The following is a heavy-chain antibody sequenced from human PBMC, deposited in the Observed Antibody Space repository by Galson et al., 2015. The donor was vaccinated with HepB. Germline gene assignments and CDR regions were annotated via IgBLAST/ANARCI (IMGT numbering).Heavy chain of an antibody. Sequence: SLRLSCAACELSFSSHSMNWVRQAPGKGLEWISYIDRSSDTIYYADSVKGRFTVSRDNAKNSLYLQMNSLRVEDTAVYYCAKEYGQRVNFDFWGQGTLFTVSS. CDR2: IDRSSDTI. D-gene: IGHD3-10*01. V-gene: IGHV3-48*01. J-gene: IGHJ4*02. CDR1: ELSFSSHS. CDR3: AKEYGQRVNFDF.